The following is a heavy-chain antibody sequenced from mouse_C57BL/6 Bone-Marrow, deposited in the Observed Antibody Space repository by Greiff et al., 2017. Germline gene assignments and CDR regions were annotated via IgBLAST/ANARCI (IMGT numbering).Heavy chain of an antibody. D-gene: IGHD1-1*01. CDR3: THFYYYGSSPAWFAY. V-gene: IGHV14-4*01. CDR2: IDPENGDT. J-gene: IGHJ3*01. CDR1: GFNIKDDY. Sequence: VQLQQSGAELVRPGASVKLSCTASGFNIKDDYMHWVKQRPEQGLEWIGWIDPENGDTEYASKFQGKATITADTSSNNAYLQLSSLTSEDTAVYYCTHFYYYGSSPAWFAYWGQGTLVTVSA.